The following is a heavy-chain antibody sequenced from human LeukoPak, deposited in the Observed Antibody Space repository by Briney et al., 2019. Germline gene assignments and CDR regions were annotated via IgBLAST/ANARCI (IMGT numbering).Heavy chain of an antibody. CDR1: GGSFSGYY. Sequence: SETLSLTCAVYGGSFSGYYWSWIRQPPGKGLEWIGEINHSGSSNYNPSLKSRVTISVDTSTNQFSLKLSSVTAADTAVYFCARGGRLLGKFDYWGQGTLVTVSS. D-gene: IGHD3-22*01. CDR3: ARGGRLLGKFDY. J-gene: IGHJ4*02. CDR2: INHSGSS. V-gene: IGHV4-34*01.